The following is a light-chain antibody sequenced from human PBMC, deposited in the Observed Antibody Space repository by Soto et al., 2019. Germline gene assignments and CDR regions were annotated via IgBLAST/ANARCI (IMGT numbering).Light chain of an antibody. V-gene: IGKV3-20*01. J-gene: IGKJ1*01. CDR3: HHYANSIWT. CDR2: GAS. Sequence: EIVLTQSPGTLSLSPGERVTLSCWASQSLDKNNLVWYKQKPGQSPRLLIYGASRRDTGIPDRFSGSGSGTDFTLTISRLEAEDFAVYFCHHYANSIWTFGQGTKVEIK. CDR1: QSLDKNN.